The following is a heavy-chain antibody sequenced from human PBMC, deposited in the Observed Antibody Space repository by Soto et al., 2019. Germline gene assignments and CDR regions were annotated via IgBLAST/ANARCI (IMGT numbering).Heavy chain of an antibody. CDR1: GGSLSSSIG. V-gene: IGHV4-4*02. CDR2: IFHSGST. J-gene: IGHJ4*02. D-gene: IGHD2-21*02. CDR3: ARQASTRLDC. Sequence: ETLSLTCAVSGGSLSSSIGGVWVRRAPGKGLEWIGEIFHSGSTNYNPSLKIRATMSVDKSKNQLQLNLTSVNAADTALYYCARQASTRLDCWGQGTLVKVYS.